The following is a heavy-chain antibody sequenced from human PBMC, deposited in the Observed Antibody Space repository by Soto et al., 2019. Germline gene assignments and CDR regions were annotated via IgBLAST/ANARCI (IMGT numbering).Heavy chain of an antibody. CDR3: AREGSIDYRNFRPADS. D-gene: IGHD4-4*01. CDR2: IHHSGSS. V-gene: IGHV4-59*01. Sequence: PSETLSLTCTVSSGSISTYYWSWIRQPPGKGLEWIGYIHHSGSSNYNPSLKSRVSMSVDTSKNQLSLKVSSVTAADTAVYYCAREGSIDYRNFRPADSWGQGTLVTVSS. CDR1: SGSISTYY. J-gene: IGHJ5*01.